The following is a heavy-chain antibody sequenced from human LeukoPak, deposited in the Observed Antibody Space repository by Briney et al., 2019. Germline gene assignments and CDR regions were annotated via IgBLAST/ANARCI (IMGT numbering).Heavy chain of an antibody. J-gene: IGHJ6*03. CDR2: ISGYNGNT. Sequence: ASVKVSCKASGYTFTICSISWVREAPGQGLEWMGWISGYNGNTNYAQKLQGRVTMTTNTSTSTAYMELRSLRSDDTAVSFCERRLEYQLQWQPYYYYYYMDVWGQGTTVTVSS. D-gene: IGHD2-2*01. CDR3: ERRLEYQLQWQPYYYYYYMDV. V-gene: IGHV1-18*01. CDR1: GYTFTICS.